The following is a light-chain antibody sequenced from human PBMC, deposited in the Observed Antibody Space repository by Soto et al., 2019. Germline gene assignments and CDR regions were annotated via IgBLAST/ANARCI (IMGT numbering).Light chain of an antibody. Sequence: QSVLTQPASVSGSPGQSMTISCTGSSSDVGGYHYVSWYQQHPGKAPKLIIYQVSHRPSGVSDRFSGSKSGNTASLTISGLQGEDEATYYCSSFTSTHTYVFGTGTKVPS. CDR2: QVS. V-gene: IGLV2-14*03. J-gene: IGLJ1*01. CDR3: SSFTSTHTYV. CDR1: SSDVGGYHY.